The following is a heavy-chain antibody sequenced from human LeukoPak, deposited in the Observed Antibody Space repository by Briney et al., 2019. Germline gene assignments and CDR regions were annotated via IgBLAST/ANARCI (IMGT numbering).Heavy chain of an antibody. CDR2: IHYSGST. D-gene: IGHD1-26*01. V-gene: IGHV4-39*01. CDR3: ARLRVGHDYVDY. CDR1: GGLISSSSYY. J-gene: IGHJ4*02. Sequence: SETLSLTCTVSGGLISSSSYYWGWIRQPPGKGLEWIGSIHYSGSTYYNPSLKSRVTISVDTSKNQFSLKLSSVTAADTAVYYCARLRVGHDYVDYWGQGTLVTVSS.